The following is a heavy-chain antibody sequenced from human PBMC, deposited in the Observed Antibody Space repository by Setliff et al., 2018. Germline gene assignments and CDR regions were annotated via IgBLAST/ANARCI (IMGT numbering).Heavy chain of an antibody. V-gene: IGHV3-30-3*01. CDR1: GFTFSSYA. CDR2: ISYDGSNK. Sequence: GGSLRLSCAASGFTFSSYAMHWVRQAPGKGLEWVAVISYDGSNKYYADSVKGRFTISRDDSKNTLYLQMNSLRAEDMAVYYCAREVYGGVKSGGFDVWGQGTMVTVSS. CDR3: AREVYGGVKSGGFDV. J-gene: IGHJ3*01. D-gene: IGHD4-17*01.